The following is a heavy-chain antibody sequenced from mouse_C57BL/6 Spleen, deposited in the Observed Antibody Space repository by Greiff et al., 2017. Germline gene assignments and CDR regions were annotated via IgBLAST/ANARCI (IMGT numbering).Heavy chain of an antibody. CDR1: GFSLTSYG. CDR2: IWSGGST. J-gene: IGHJ4*01. Sequence: QVQLKESGPGLVQPSQSLSITCTVSGFSLTSYGVHWVRQSPGKGLEWLGVIWSGGSTDYNAAFISRLSISKDNSKSQVFFKMNSLQADDTAIYYCARVYDYGPFYYAMDYWGQGTSVTVSS. D-gene: IGHD2-4*01. CDR3: ARVYDYGPFYYAMDY. V-gene: IGHV2-2*01.